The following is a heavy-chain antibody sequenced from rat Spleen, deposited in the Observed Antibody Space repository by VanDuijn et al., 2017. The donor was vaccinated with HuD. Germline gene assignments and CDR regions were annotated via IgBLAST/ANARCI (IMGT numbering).Heavy chain of an antibody. CDR3: TRSPYNNYVMDA. Sequence: QVQLKESGPGLVQPSQTLSLTCTVSGFSLTGNNVYWIRQAPGKGLEWMGRMRYDGDTYYNSALKSRLSISRDTSKNQVFLKMNGLQTDYTAIYCCTRSPYNNYVMDAWGQGASVTVSS. J-gene: IGHJ4*01. CDR2: MRYDGDT. CDR1: GFSLTGNN. V-gene: IGHV2-63*01. D-gene: IGHD1-10*01.